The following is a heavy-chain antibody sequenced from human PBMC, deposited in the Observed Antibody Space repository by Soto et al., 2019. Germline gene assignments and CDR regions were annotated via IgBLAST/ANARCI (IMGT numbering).Heavy chain of an antibody. J-gene: IGHJ5*02. CDR1: GFTFSSHG. Sequence: QVQLEESGGGVVQPGRSLRLSCAASGFTFSSHGMHWVRQAPGKGLEWVAVIWYDGSNRNYADSVKGRFTISRDNSKNTVYLQMNSLRVEDTAVYYCAAGDCSGGSCFSLAPWGQGTLVTVSS. V-gene: IGHV3-33*01. CDR2: IWYDGSNR. CDR3: AAGDCSGGSCFSLAP. D-gene: IGHD2-15*01.